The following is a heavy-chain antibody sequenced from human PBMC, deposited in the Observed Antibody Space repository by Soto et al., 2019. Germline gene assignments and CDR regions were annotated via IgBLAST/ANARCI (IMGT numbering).Heavy chain of an antibody. D-gene: IGHD1-26*01. CDR1: GKSLSGYY. CDR2: INHSGNT. J-gene: IGHJ4*01. V-gene: IGHV4-34*01. Sequence: LSVTCAVYGKSLSGYYWSWIRQPPGKALEWIGEINHSGNTNYNPSLKSRVTISVDTSKNQLFLNLSSVTAADTAMYYCARHHVRGRTIAGAAEFWGHGTLVTVSS. CDR3: ARHHVRGRTIAGAAEF.